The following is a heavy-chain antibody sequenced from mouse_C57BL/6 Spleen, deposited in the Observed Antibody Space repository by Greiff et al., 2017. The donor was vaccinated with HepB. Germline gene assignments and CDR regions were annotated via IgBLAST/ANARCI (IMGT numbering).Heavy chain of an antibody. J-gene: IGHJ1*03. CDR3: ARIWSDWYFDV. Sequence: VQLQQSGAELARPGASVKMSCKASGYTFTSYTMHWVKQRPGQGLEWIGYINPSSGYTKYNQKFKDKATLTADKSSSTAYMQLSSLTSEDSAVYYCARIWSDWYFDVWGTGTTVTVS. CDR2: INPSSGYT. CDR1: GYTFTSYT. V-gene: IGHV1-4*01.